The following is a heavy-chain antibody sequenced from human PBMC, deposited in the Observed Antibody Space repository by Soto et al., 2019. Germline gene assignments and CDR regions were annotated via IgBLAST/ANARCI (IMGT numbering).Heavy chain of an antibody. CDR2: IGAGGAGK. V-gene: IGHV3-23*01. Sequence: EGSLRLSCASSVFTFSSYAMSWVRQAPGKGLEWVSGIGAGGAGKYYADSVKGRFTIYRDNYKNTLYLQMNSLRAEDTAVYKCAKEPDLGHYWGQGNLVTVSS. D-gene: IGHD7-27*01. CDR3: AKEPDLGHY. J-gene: IGHJ4*02. CDR1: VFTFSSYA.